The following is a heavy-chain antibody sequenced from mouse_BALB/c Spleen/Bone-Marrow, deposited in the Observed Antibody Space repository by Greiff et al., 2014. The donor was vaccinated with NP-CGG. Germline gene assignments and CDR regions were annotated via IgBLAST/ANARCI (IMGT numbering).Heavy chain of an antibody. D-gene: IGHD2-1*01. CDR3: TRIGNYDFDY. CDR1: GFTFSSYW. CDR2: IRLKSNNYAT. V-gene: IGHV6-6*02. J-gene: IGHJ2*01. Sequence: EVQRVESGGGLVQPGGSMKLSCVASGFTFSSYWMNWVRQSPEKGLEWVAEIRLKSNNYATHYAESVKGRFTISRDDSKSSVYLQMNNLRAEDTGIYYCTRIGNYDFDYWGQGTTLTVSS.